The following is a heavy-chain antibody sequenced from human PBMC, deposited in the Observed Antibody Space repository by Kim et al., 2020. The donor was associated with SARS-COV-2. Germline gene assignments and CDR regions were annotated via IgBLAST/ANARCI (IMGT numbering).Heavy chain of an antibody. J-gene: IGHJ4*02. CDR2: IYYSGST. D-gene: IGHD3-10*01. V-gene: IGHV4-31*03. CDR1: GGSISSGGYY. Sequence: SETLSLTCTVSGGSISSGGYYWSWIRQHPGKGLEWIGYIYYSGSTYYNPSLKSRVTISVDTSKNQFSLKLSSVTAADTAVYYCAREGFGEFKLDYWGQGTLVTVSS. CDR3: AREGFGEFKLDY.